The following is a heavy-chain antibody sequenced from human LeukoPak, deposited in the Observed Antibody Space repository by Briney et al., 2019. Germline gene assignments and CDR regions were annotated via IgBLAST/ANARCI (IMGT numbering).Heavy chain of an antibody. J-gene: IGHJ4*02. CDR2: ISGSGSSV. CDR1: GFTFRSCE. CDR3: AKDRWYTAMGLFDY. Sequence: PGGSLRLSCAASGFTFRSCEMNWVRQAPGKGLEWLSYISGSGSSVYYADSVKGRFTVSRDNAKNSLYLEMNSLRAEDTAVYYCAKDRWYTAMGLFDYWGQGTLVTVSS. D-gene: IGHD5-18*01. V-gene: IGHV3-48*03.